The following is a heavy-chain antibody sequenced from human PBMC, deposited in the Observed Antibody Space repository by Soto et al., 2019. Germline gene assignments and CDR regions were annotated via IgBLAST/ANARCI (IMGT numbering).Heavy chain of an antibody. CDR2: IFSNDEK. D-gene: IGHD6-13*01. J-gene: IGHJ4*02. Sequence: QVTLKESGPVLVKPTETLTLTCTVSGFSLSNARMGVSWIRQPPGKALEWLAHIFSNDEKSYSTSLKSRLTISKDTSKSQVVLTMTNMDPGDTATYYCARIPLYSSSWFGYFDYWGQGTLVTVSS. V-gene: IGHV2-26*01. CDR3: ARIPLYSSSWFGYFDY. CDR1: GFSLSNARMG.